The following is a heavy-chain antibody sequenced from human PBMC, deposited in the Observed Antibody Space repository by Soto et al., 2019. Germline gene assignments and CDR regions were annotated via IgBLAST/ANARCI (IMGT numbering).Heavy chain of an antibody. J-gene: IGHJ4*02. CDR3: ARDLSGGYDIPNFDY. Sequence: QVQLVQSGAEVKKPGSSVKVSCKASGGTFSSYAISWVRQAPGQGLEWMGGIIPIFGTANYAQKFQGRVTITADESTSTAYMELGSLRSEDTAVYYCARDLSGGYDIPNFDYWGQGTLVTVSS. CDR1: GGTFSSYA. CDR2: IIPIFGTA. V-gene: IGHV1-69*01. D-gene: IGHD3-9*01.